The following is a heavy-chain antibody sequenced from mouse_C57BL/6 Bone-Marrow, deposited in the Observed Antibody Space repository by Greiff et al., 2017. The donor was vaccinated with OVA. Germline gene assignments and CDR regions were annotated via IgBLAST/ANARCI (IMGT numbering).Heavy chain of an antibody. J-gene: IGHJ4*01. Sequence: EVKVEESGGGLVQPGGSLSLSCAASGFTFTDYYMSWVRQPPGKALEWLGFIRNKANGYTTEYSASVKGRFTISRDNSQSILYLQMNALRAEDSATYYCARYRDSSSDYWGQGTSVTVSS. V-gene: IGHV7-3*01. CDR1: GFTFTDYY. CDR3: ARYRDSSSDY. D-gene: IGHD3-2*02. CDR2: IRNKANGYTT.